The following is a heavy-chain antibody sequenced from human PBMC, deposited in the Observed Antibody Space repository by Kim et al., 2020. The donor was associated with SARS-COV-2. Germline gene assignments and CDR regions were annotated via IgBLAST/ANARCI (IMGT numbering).Heavy chain of an antibody. CDR1: GGSISSYY. D-gene: IGHD3-10*01. J-gene: IGHJ5*02. V-gene: IGHV4-59*13. CDR2: IYYSGST. Sequence: SETLSLTCTVSGGSISSYYWSWIRQPPGKGLEWIGYIYYSGSTNYNPSLKSRVTISVDTSKNQFSLKLSSVTAADTAVYYCVVGSYYMGNWFDPWGQGTLVTVSS. CDR3: VVGSYYMGNWFDP.